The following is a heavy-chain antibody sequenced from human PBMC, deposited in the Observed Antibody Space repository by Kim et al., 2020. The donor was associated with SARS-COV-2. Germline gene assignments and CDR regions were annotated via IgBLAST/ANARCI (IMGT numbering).Heavy chain of an antibody. D-gene: IGHD4-17*01. Sequence: SETLSLTCAVYGGSFSGYYWSWIRQPPGKGLEWIGEINHSGSTNYNPSLKSRVTISVDTSKNQFSLKLSSVTAADTAVYYCARGGYYGGNRRSYYYGMDVWGQGTTVTVSS. CDR3: ARGGYYGGNRRSYYYGMDV. V-gene: IGHV4-34*01. CDR1: GGSFSGYY. J-gene: IGHJ6*02. CDR2: INHSGST.